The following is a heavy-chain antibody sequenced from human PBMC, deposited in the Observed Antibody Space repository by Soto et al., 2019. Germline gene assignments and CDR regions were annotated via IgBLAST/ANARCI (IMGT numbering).Heavy chain of an antibody. D-gene: IGHD2-21*01. V-gene: IGHV4-39*01. J-gene: IGHJ5*02. CDR1: GGSISSSSYY. CDR3: AMSLWSGNTPNWFDP. CDR2: IYYSGHT. Sequence: QQQLQESGPGLVKPSETLSLTCNVSGGSISSSSYYWGWIRQPPGKGLEWIASIYYSGHTYYNPSLKSRDTISVDTSKNQFSLKLSSVTAADTAVYYCAMSLWSGNTPNWFDPWGQGTLVTVSS.